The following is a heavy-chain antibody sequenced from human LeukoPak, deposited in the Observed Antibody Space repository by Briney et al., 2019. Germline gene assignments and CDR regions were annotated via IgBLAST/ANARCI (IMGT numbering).Heavy chain of an antibody. CDR2: INPNSGGT. V-gene: IGHV1-2*02. CDR3: ARDQGYSNDHHYYHYGMDV. CDR1: GYTFTSYG. J-gene: IGHJ6*02. D-gene: IGHD4-11*01. Sequence: ASVKVSCKASGYTFTSYGISWVRQAPGQGLEWTGWINPNSGGTNYAQKFQGRVTMTRDTSTSTAYMELSSLRSDDTAVYYCARDQGYSNDHHYYHYGMDVWGQGTTVTVSS.